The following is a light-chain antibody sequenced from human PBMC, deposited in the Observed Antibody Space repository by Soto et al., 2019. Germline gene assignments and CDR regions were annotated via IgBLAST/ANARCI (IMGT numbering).Light chain of an antibody. CDR3: QRYGSALYT. J-gene: IGKJ2*01. CDR2: GTS. CDR1: QSVSISY. Sequence: EIVLTQSPGTLSLSPGERATLSCRASQSVSISYLAWYQQKPGQAPRLLIYGTSSRATGIPDKFSGSGSGTDFTLTSNRLEPEDSAVYYCQRYGSALYTFGQGTKLEIK. V-gene: IGKV3-20*01.